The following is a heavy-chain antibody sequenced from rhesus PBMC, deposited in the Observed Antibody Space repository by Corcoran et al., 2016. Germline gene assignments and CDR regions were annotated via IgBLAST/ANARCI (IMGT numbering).Heavy chain of an antibody. D-gene: IGHD1-44*02. V-gene: IGHV4-169*01. CDR2: IYGSGSST. CDR3: ARGSRYYYFDY. J-gene: IGHJ4*01. Sequence: QLQLQESGPGLVKPSETLSVTCAVSGGSISSSYWSWIRQAPGKGLEWIGYIYGSGSSTNYNPSPKSRGTLSGDTSKNQLSLKRSSVTAADTAVYYCARGSRYYYFDYWGQGVLVTVSA. CDR1: GGSISSSY.